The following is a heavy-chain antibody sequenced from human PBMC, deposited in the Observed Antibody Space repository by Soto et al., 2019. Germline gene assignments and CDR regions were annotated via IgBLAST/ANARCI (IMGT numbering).Heavy chain of an antibody. Sequence: LSLTCTVSGGSISSYCWSWIRQPPGKGLEWIGYIYYSGSTNYNPSLKSRVTISVDTSKNQFSLKLSSVTAADTAVYYCARDSVAGTDYWGQGTLVTVSS. J-gene: IGHJ4*02. V-gene: IGHV4-59*01. CDR2: IYYSGST. D-gene: IGHD6-19*01. CDR1: GGSISSYC. CDR3: ARDSVAGTDY.